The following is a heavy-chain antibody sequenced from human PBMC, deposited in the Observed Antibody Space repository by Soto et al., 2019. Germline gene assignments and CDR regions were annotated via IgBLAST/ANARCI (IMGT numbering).Heavy chain of an antibody. J-gene: IGHJ3*02. V-gene: IGHV1-18*01. D-gene: IGHD2-15*01. CDR3: ARDSRYCSGGSCYPGACDI. Sequence: ASVKVSCKASGYTFTSYGISWVRQAPGQGLEWMGWISAYNGNTNYAQKLQGRVTMTTDTSTSTAYMELRSLRSDDTAVYYCARDSRYCSGGSCYPGACDIWGQGTMVTVSS. CDR1: GYTFTSYG. CDR2: ISAYNGNT.